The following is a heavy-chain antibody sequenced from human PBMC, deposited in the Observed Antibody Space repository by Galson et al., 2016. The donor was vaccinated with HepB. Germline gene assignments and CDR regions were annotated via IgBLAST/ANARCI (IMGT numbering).Heavy chain of an antibody. CDR1: GFTFSSHW. V-gene: IGHV3-7*01. Sequence: SLRLSCAASGFTFSSHWMRWVRQAPVKGLEWVANIREDGGERHYVDSVKGRFTISRDNAKNSLYLQLNSLRAEDTAVYYCAREVAFDSSAYYYNRFDPWGQGTLVTVSS. CDR2: IREDGGER. CDR3: AREVAFDSSAYYYNRFDP. D-gene: IGHD3-22*01. J-gene: IGHJ5*02.